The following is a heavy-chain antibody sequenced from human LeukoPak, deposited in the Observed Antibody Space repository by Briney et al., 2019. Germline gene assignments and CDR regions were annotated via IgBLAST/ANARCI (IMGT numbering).Heavy chain of an antibody. J-gene: IGHJ4*02. CDR2: IYYSGST. D-gene: IGHD3-10*01. Sequence: PSETLSLTCTVSGGSISSYYWSWIRQPPGKGLEWIGYIYYSGSTNYNPSLKSRVTISVDTSKNQFSLKLSSVTAADTAVYYCARGGGYGSGSYPSDYWGQGTLVTVSS. CDR1: GGSISSYY. CDR3: ARGGGYGSGSYPSDY. V-gene: IGHV4-59*01.